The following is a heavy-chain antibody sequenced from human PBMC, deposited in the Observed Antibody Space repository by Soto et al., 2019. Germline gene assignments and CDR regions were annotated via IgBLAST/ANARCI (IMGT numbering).Heavy chain of an antibody. CDR2: VSYSGST. V-gene: IGHV4-39*07. D-gene: IGHD3-10*01. J-gene: IGHJ5*02. CDR1: GGSLSSYSYS. CDR3: ARVPGRVGSYYPHIEP. Sequence: SETLSLTCSVSGGSLSSYSYSCAWIRQPPGKRLEWIGSVSYSGSTNYNPSLKSRVTMSVDTSKNQFSLKLTSVTAADTAVYYCARVPGRVGSYYPHIEPWGQGTLVTVSS.